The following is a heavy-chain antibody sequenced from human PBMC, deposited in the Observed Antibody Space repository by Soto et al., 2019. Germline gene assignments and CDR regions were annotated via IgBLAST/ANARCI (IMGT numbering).Heavy chain of an antibody. D-gene: IGHD6-13*01. J-gene: IGHJ1*01. CDR1: GYTFTSYG. CDR2: ISAYNGNT. Sequence: QVQLVQSGAEVKKPGASVKVSCKASGYTFTSYGISWVRQAPGQGLEWMGWISAYNGNTNYGQKLQGRLTMTTDTSTSTAHMELRSLRSDATAVYYCARARDDSSGSSVEYCQHWGQGTLVTVSS. V-gene: IGHV1-18*01. CDR3: ARARDDSSGSSVEYCQH.